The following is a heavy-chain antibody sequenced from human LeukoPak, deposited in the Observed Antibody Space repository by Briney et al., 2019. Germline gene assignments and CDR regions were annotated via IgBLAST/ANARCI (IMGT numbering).Heavy chain of an antibody. CDR2: IRYDGNNK. CDR3: ARGDTAMDPVDY. D-gene: IGHD5-18*01. V-gene: IGHV3-30*02. J-gene: IGHJ4*02. CDR1: GFTFSSYG. Sequence: GGSLRLSCATSGFTFSSYGMHWVRQAPGKGLEWVTFIRYDGNNKYYADSVKGRFTISRDNAKNSLYLQMNSLRAEDTAVYYCARGDTAMDPVDYWGQGTLVTVSS.